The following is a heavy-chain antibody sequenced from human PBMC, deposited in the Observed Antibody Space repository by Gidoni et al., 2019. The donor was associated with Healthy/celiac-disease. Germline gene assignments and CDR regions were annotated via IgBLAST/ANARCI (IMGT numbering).Heavy chain of an antibody. Sequence: QVRLVQSGADLKQPGSSVHVSFIASGGAFTSYAMSWVRQAPGQGLEWMGGIIPICSTENYAQKIHGRVTTVEKETTRTAQMERSSMGSDETVEYYAGSRGAASTADKGMDVWGQGTTVTVSS. CDR2: IIPICSTE. CDR1: GGAFTSYA. D-gene: IGHD3-10*01. CDR3: GSRGAASTADKGMDV. V-gene: IGHV1-69*12. J-gene: IGHJ6*02.